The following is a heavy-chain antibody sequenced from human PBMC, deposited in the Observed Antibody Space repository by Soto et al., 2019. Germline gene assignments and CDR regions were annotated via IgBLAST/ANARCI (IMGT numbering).Heavy chain of an antibody. CDR2: INPSGGST. D-gene: IGHD3-16*01. Sequence: GASVKVSCKASGYTFTSYYMHWVRQAPGQGLEWMGIINPSGGSTSYAQKFQGRVTMTRDTSTSTVYMELSSLRSEDTAVYYCARENRHGLFTGYYSMDVWGQGTTVTVSS. V-gene: IGHV1-46*01. CDR3: ARENRHGLFTGYYSMDV. CDR1: GYTFTSYY. J-gene: IGHJ6*02.